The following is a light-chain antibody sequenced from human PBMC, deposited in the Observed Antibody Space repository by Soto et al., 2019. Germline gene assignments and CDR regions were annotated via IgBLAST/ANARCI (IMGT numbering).Light chain of an antibody. J-gene: IGKJ1*01. CDR2: GAS. CDR1: QSVSSN. V-gene: IGKV3-15*01. CDR3: QQYNNWPRT. Sequence: EIVMTQSPATLSLSPGERSTPSCRASQSVSSNLAWYQQKPGQAPRPLIYGASTRATGIPARFSGSGSGTEFTLTISSLQSEDFAVYYCQQYNNWPRTFGQGTKVDIK.